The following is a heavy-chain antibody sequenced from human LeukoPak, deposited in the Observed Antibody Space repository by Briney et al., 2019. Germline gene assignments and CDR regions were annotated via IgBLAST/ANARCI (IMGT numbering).Heavy chain of an antibody. CDR1: GFTFTSYS. D-gene: IGHD2-15*01. J-gene: IGHJ4*02. CDR3: ARVSRRIYYFDY. CDR2: IIIISSYI. V-gene: IGHV3-21*01. Sequence: GRSLRLSRAASGFTFTSYSMNWVRQAPGKWLEWVSSIIIISSYIYYAVTVKGRFSISRDNAKNTLYLQMNSLRAEDTAVYYCARVSRRIYYFDYWGQGTLVTVSS.